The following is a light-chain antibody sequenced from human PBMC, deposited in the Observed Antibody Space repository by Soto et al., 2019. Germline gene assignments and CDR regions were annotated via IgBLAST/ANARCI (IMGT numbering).Light chain of an antibody. CDR2: NVS. CDR1: SSDVGGYDY. V-gene: IGLV2-14*01. CDR3: SSYTSSSTVV. Sequence: QSALTQPASVSGSPGQSITISCTGTSSDVGGYDYVSWYQQHPGKAPKLMIYNVSNRPSGVSNRFSGSKAGTASLTISGLQAEDEAAYYCSSYTSSSTVVFGGGTKLTVL. J-gene: IGLJ2*01.